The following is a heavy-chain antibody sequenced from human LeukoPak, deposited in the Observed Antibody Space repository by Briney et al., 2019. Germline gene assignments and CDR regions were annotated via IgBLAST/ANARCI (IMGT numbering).Heavy chain of an antibody. D-gene: IGHD3-10*01. Sequence: PGGSLRLSCAASGFTLTHYWMSWLRQAPGKGLEWVAIIMRDGSEKYYVDSVKGRFTVSRDNADNSLYLQMNSLRAEDTAFYYCARARDYGSGKANAFDIWGQGTMVTVSS. V-gene: IGHV3-7*05. CDR3: ARARDYGSGKANAFDI. CDR1: GFTLTHYW. CDR2: IMRDGSEK. J-gene: IGHJ3*02.